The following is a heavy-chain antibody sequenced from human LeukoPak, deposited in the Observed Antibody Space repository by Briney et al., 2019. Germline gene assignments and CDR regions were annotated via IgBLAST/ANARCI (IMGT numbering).Heavy chain of an antibody. Sequence: GASVKVSCKTSGFTFTNYAMHWVRQAPGQSLEWMGWIHAGNGDTKSSQKFQGRVTITRDTSATTTYMELSSLRSEDTAVYYCAREVTVSLGNNWFDPWGQGTLVTVSS. D-gene: IGHD2-8*01. CDR3: AREVTVSLGNNWFDP. J-gene: IGHJ5*02. CDR1: GFTFTNYA. CDR2: IHAGNGDT. V-gene: IGHV1-3*01.